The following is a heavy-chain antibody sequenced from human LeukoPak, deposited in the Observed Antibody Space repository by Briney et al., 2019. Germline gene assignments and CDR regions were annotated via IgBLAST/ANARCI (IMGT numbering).Heavy chain of an antibody. CDR1: GFTFSNYW. Sequence: GGSLRLSCAASGFTFSNYWMSWVRQAPGKGLEWVANIKQDGSERCYVDSVKGRFTISRDNAKNSLYLQMNSLRAEDTAVYYCARDRWELLSNSYHYCGLDVWGQGTTVTVSS. CDR2: IKQDGSER. CDR3: ARDRWELLSNSYHYCGLDV. J-gene: IGHJ6*02. D-gene: IGHD2-15*01. V-gene: IGHV3-7*01.